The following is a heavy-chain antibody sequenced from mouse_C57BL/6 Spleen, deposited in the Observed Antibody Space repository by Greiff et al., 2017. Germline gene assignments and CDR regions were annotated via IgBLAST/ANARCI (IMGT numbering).Heavy chain of an antibody. Sequence: VQLQESGAELVRPGTSVKVSCKASGYAFTNYFIEWVKQRPGQGLEWIGVINPGSGGTNYNEKFKGKATLTVDKSASTAYMQLSSLTSEDSAVYCWEGGYGGYYLDVWGTGTTVTVSS. CDR3: EGGYGGYYLDV. D-gene: IGHD2-3*01. V-gene: IGHV1-54*01. J-gene: IGHJ1*03. CDR2: INPGSGGT. CDR1: GYAFTNYF.